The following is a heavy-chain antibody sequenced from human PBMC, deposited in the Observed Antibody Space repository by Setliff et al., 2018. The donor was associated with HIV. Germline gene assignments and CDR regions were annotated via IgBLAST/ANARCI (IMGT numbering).Heavy chain of an antibody. CDR1: GDFFSSGYY. CDR2: IYHSGST. J-gene: IGHJ6*02. Sequence: ETLSLTCTVSGDFFSSGYYWGWIRQPPGKGLEWIGSIYHSGSTYYNPSLKSRVTISVDTSKNQFSLKLSSVTAADTAVYYCGGKDGTTKDYYYGMDVWGQGTTVTVSS. D-gene: IGHD1-7*01. V-gene: IGHV4-38-2*02. CDR3: GGKDGTTKDYYYGMDV.